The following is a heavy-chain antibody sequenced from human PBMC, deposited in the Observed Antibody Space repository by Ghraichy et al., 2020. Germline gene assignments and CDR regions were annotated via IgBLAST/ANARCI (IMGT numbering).Heavy chain of an antibody. CDR1: GYSFTSYW. J-gene: IGHJ6*02. CDR2: IDPSDSYT. Sequence: GESLNISCKGSGYSFTSYWISWVRQMPGKGLEWMGRIDPSDSYTNYSPSFQGHVTISADKSISTAYLQWSSLKASDTAMYYCARRPAYGSGPRYYYYGMDVWGQGTTVTVSS. V-gene: IGHV5-10-1*01. CDR3: ARRPAYGSGPRYYYYGMDV. D-gene: IGHD3-10*01.